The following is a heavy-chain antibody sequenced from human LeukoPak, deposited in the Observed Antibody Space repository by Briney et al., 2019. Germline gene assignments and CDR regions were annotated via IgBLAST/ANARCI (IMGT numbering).Heavy chain of an antibody. CDR1: GFTFSSYA. V-gene: IGHV3-30-3*01. CDR3: ARVVAGGQQLFFGMDV. Sequence: PGRSLRLSCAASGFTFSSYAMHWVRQAPGRGLEWVAVISYDGSNKYYADSVKGRFTISRDNSKNTLYLQMKSLRAEDTAVYYCARVVAGGQQLFFGMDVWGQGTTVTVSS. D-gene: IGHD6-13*01. CDR2: ISYDGSNK. J-gene: IGHJ6*02.